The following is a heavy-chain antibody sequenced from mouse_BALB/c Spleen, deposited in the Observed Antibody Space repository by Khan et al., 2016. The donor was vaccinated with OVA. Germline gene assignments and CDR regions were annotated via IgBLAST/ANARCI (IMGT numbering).Heavy chain of an antibody. CDR1: GFSLNYYG. CDR3: ARSYDYDEGLAY. D-gene: IGHD2-4*01. CDR2: IWSGGST. Sequence: QVQLKQSGPGLVQPSQSLSITCTVSGFSLNYYGVHWVRQSPGKGLEWLGVIWSGGSTDYNAPFISRLSISKDNSKSQVFFKMNSLQSNDTAIYYCARSYDYDEGLAYWGQVTLVTVSA. J-gene: IGHJ3*01. V-gene: IGHV2-2*03.